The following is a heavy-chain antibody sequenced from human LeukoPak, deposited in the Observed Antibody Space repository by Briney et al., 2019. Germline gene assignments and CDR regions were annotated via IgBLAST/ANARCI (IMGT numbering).Heavy chain of an antibody. J-gene: IGHJ4*02. CDR2: IYYSGST. CDR1: GGSLSSYY. Sequence: SETLSLTCTVSGGSLSSYYWSWIRQPPGKGLEWIGYIYYSGSTNYNPSLKSRVTISVDTSKNQFSLKLSSVTAADTAVYYCARRREFGYFDYWGQGTLVTVSS. V-gene: IGHV4-59*01. D-gene: IGHD3-10*01. CDR3: ARRREFGYFDY.